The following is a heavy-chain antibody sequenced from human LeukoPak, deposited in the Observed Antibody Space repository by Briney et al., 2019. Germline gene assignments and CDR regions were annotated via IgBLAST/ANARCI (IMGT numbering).Heavy chain of an antibody. CDR3: AGEGRHSGSGSHYDY. D-gene: IGHD3-10*01. J-gene: IGHJ4*02. CDR1: GFTFSSYG. CDR2: ISGSDDSI. V-gene: IGHV3-48*04. Sequence: GGTLRLSCAGSGFTFSSYGMSWVRQAPGKGLEWVSYISGSDDSIYYADSMKGRFAIARDNSKNSLYLQINSLRAEDTAVYYCAGEGRHSGSGSHYDYWGQGTLVTVSS.